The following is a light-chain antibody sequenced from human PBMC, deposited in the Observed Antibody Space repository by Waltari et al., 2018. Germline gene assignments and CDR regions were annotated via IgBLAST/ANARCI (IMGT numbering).Light chain of an antibody. CDR2: WAS. Sequence: DIVMTQYPDSLAVSLGERATINCKSSQSVLYSSNNKNYLAWYQQKPGQPPNLLIYWASTRESGVPDRFSGSGSGTDFTLTISSLQAEDVAVYYCQHYYSSPRTFGQGTRVEIK. CDR3: QHYYSSPRT. J-gene: IGKJ1*01. V-gene: IGKV4-1*01. CDR1: QSVLYSSNNKNY.